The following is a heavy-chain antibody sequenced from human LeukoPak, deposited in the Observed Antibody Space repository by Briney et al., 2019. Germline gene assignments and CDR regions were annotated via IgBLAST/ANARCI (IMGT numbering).Heavy chain of an antibody. Sequence: GGSLRLSCAASGFTFSSYGMHWVRQAPGKGLEWVAAISYDGNNKYYADSVKGRLTISRNNSKNTLYVQMNSLRAEDTAVYFCAKDGVEQWLAYYFDYWGQGTLVTVSS. J-gene: IGHJ4*02. CDR1: GFTFSSYG. CDR2: ISYDGNNK. D-gene: IGHD6-19*01. CDR3: AKDGVEQWLAYYFDY. V-gene: IGHV3-30*18.